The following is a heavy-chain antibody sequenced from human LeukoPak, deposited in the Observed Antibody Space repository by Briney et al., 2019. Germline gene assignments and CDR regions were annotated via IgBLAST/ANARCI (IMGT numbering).Heavy chain of an antibody. Sequence: GGSLRLSCAASGFTFSSYGMHWVRQAPGKGLEWVAVISYDGSNKYYADSVKGRFTISRDNSKDTLYLQMNSLRAEDTAVYYCAKEDDFTPYFDYWGQGTLVTVSS. D-gene: IGHD1-1*01. V-gene: IGHV3-30*18. CDR1: GFTFSSYG. CDR2: ISYDGSNK. J-gene: IGHJ4*02. CDR3: AKEDDFTPYFDY.